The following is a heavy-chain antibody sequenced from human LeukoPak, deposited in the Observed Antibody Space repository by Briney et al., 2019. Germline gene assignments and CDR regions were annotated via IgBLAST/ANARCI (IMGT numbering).Heavy chain of an antibody. D-gene: IGHD3-10*01. CDR1: GGSISSYY. J-gene: IGHJ5*02. CDR3: AGHRVRFRFDP. V-gene: IGHV4-4*09. Sequence: SETLSLTCTVSGGSISSYYWSWIRQPPGKGLEWIGYIYTSGSTNYNPSLKSRVTISVDTSKNQFSLKLSSVTAADTAVYYCAGHRVRFRFDPWGQGTLVTVSS. CDR2: IYTSGST.